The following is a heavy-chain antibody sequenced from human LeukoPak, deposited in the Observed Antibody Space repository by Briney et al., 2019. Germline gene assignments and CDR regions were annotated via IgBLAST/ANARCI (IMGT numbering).Heavy chain of an antibody. J-gene: IGHJ5*02. Sequence: SETLSLTCTVSGGSISSYYWSWIRQPPGKGLEWIGYIYYSGSTNYNPSLKSRVTISVDTSKNQFSLKLSSVTAADTAVYYCARVSGRQLVHGWFDPWGQGTLVTVSS. CDR2: IYYSGST. D-gene: IGHD6-6*01. CDR1: GGSISSYY. CDR3: ARVSGRQLVHGWFDP. V-gene: IGHV4-59*01.